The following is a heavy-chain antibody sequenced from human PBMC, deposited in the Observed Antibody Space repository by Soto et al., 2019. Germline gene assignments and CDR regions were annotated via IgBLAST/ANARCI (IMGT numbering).Heavy chain of an antibody. CDR1: GGSFSGYY. CDR3: ARASDSITIFGVARPWFDP. D-gene: IGHD3-3*01. J-gene: IGHJ5*02. CDR2: INHSGST. V-gene: IGHV4-34*01. Sequence: PSETLSLTCAVYGGSFSGYYWSWFRQPPGKGLEWIGEINHSGSTNYNPSLKSRVTISVDTSKNQFSLKLSSVTAADTAVYYCARASDSITIFGVARPWFDPWGQGTLVTVSS.